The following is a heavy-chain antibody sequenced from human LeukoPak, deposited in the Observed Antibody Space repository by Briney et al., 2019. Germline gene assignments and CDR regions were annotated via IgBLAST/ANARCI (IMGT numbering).Heavy chain of an antibody. CDR2: IDPTDSYS. V-gene: IGHV5-10-1*01. J-gene: IGHJ6*02. D-gene: IGHD1-26*01. CDR3: ARHGARYQYNGMDV. CDR1: GYSFTNYW. Sequence: GESLQISCKGSGYSFTNYWISWVRQMPGKGLEWMGRIDPTDSYSNYSPSFQGHVSISADKSISSAYLQLWSLRASDTAVYYCARHGARYQYNGMDVWGQGTTVTVSS.